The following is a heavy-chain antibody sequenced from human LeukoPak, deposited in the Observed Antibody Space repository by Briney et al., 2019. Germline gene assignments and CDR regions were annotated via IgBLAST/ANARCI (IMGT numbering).Heavy chain of an antibody. CDR2: IYYSGST. CDR3: ASGNDYSNYYFDY. Sequence: PSETLSLTCTVSGGSISSCYWSWIRQPPGKGLEWIGYIYYSGSTNYNPSLKSRVTISVDTSKNQFSLKLSSVTAADTAVYYCASGNDYSNYYFDYWGQGTLVTVSS. V-gene: IGHV4-59*01. CDR1: GGSISSCY. D-gene: IGHD4-11*01. J-gene: IGHJ4*02.